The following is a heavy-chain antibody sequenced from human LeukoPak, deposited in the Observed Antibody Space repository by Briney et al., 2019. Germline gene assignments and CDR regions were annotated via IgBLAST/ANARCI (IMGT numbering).Heavy chain of an antibody. Sequence: PGGSLRLSCATSGFTFSSFTMNWVRQAPGKGLEWVSTISDGSRDTHYAGSVKGRFTISRDDSQNIVYLQMDSLRADDTALYYCTTRLRNHFDYWGQGTQVTVSS. J-gene: IGHJ4*02. D-gene: IGHD5-12*01. CDR2: ISDGSRDT. CDR1: GFTFSSFT. V-gene: IGHV3-23*01. CDR3: TTRLRNHFDY.